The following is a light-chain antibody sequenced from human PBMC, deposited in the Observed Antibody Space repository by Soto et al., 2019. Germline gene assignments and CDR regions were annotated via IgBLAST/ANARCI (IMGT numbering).Light chain of an antibody. CDR3: QQSFSMPYT. J-gene: IGKJ2*01. CDR2: VAS. V-gene: IGKV1-39*01. CDR1: QSITSY. Sequence: DIKLIQYPSSLSASVGARVTITCRASQSITSYLHWYQHKPGKAHKLRIYVASALQSGVPSRVSGSGFGTEFTLTITSLQPEDFATYYCQQSFSMPYTFGHGTQLEIE.